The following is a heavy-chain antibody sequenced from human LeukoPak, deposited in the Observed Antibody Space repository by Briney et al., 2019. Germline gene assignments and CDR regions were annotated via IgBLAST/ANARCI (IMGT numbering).Heavy chain of an antibody. CDR3: ARDSAFADY. V-gene: IGHV1-3*04. D-gene: IGHD3-3*02. J-gene: IGHJ4*02. Sequence: ASVKVSCKASGYTFTSYAMHWVRQAPGQRLEWMGWINTANGNTKYSQKFQDRLTITRDTSASTGYMELSSLISEDTAIYYGARDSAFADYWGQGTLVTVSS. CDR1: GYTFTSYA. CDR2: INTANGNT.